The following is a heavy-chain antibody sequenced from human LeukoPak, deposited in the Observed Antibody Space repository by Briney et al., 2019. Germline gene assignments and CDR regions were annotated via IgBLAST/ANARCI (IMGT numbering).Heavy chain of an antibody. J-gene: IGHJ4*02. V-gene: IGHV1-69*13. Sequence: SVKVSCKASGGTFSSYAISWVRQAPGQGLEWMGGIIPIFGTANYAQKFQGRVTITADESTSTAYMELSSLRSEDTAVYYCARTLTYYYDSSGYYGEYYFDYWGQGTLVTVSS. D-gene: IGHD3-22*01. CDR1: GGTFSSYA. CDR2: IIPIFGTA. CDR3: ARTLTYYYDSSGYYGEYYFDY.